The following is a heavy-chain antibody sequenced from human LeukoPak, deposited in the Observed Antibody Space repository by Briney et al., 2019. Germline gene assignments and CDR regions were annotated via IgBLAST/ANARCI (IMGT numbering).Heavy chain of an antibody. CDR2: ISYDGSNK. D-gene: IGHD4-17*01. Sequence: GGSLRLSCAASGFTFSSYAMRWVRQAPGKGLEWVAVISYDGSNKYYADSVKGRFTISRDNSKNTLFLQMNSLRAEDTAVYYCARATDVDYWGQGTLVTVSS. CDR3: ARATDVDY. J-gene: IGHJ4*02. V-gene: IGHV3-30-3*01. CDR1: GFTFSSYA.